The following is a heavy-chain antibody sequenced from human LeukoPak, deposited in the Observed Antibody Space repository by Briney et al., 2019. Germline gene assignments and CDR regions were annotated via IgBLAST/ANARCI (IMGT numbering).Heavy chain of an antibody. D-gene: IGHD3-10*01. J-gene: IGHJ4*02. V-gene: IGHV4-30-4*08. CDR2: IYYSGST. CDR3: ARDDPYYYGSGSYYYY. CDR1: GGSISSGDYY. Sequence: SETLSLTCTVSGGSISSGDYYWSWIRQPPGKGLEWIGYIYYSGSTYYNPSLKSRVTISVDTSKNQFSLKLSSVTAADTAVYYCARDDPYYYGSGSYYYYWGQGTLVTVSS.